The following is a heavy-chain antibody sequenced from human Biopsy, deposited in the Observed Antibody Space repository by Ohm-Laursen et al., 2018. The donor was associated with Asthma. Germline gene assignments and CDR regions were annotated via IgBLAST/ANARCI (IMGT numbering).Heavy chain of an antibody. CDR3: VRDGTDDAFDI. J-gene: IGHJ3*02. V-gene: IGHV3-30*01. CDR2: MSKDASTQ. Sequence: SLRLSCAAPGFSFSNFAIHWVRQAPGKGLEWVGVMSKDASTQDYADSVKGRFTMARDNSKNTLDLQMNSLREEDTAVYYCVRDGTDDAFDIWGQGTVVSVSS. CDR1: GFSFSNFA. D-gene: IGHD1-1*01.